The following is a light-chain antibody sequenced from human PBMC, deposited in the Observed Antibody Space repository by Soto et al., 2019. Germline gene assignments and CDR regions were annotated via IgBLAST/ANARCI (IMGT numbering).Light chain of an antibody. J-gene: IGKJ5*01. Sequence: MAQSRGTLCVSPGEIATPSCRASQTINNNVAWYQLKDGQVPRLLIYGASTRATDIPARFSGSGSGTEFTLTISSLQSEDFAVYYCQQYNYWPPITFGQGTRLEI. V-gene: IGKV3-15*01. CDR3: QQYNYWPPIT. CDR1: QTINNN. CDR2: GAS.